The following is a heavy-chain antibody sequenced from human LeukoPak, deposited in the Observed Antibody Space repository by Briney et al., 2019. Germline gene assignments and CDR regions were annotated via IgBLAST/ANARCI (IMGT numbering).Heavy chain of an antibody. CDR3: ARNYGDPRYDYYGMDV. V-gene: IGHV1-2*04. Sequence: ASVKVSCKASGYTFTGYYMHWVRQAPGQGLEWMGWINPNSDGTNYAQKFQGWVTMTRDTSISTAYMELSRLRSDDTAVCYCARNYGDPRYDYYGMDVWGQGTTVTVSS. CDR1: GYTFTGYY. J-gene: IGHJ6*02. CDR2: INPNSDGT. D-gene: IGHD4-17*01.